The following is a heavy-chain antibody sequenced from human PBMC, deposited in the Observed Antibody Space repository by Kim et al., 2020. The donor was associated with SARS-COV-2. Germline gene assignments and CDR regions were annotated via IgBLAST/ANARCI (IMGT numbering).Heavy chain of an antibody. Sequence: YADSVKGRFTISRDNSKSPLYLQMNSRRAEDTAVYYCAKQRQLWYPHFDYWGQGTLVTVSS. D-gene: IGHD5-18*01. J-gene: IGHJ4*02. CDR3: AKQRQLWYPHFDY. V-gene: IGHV3-30*02.